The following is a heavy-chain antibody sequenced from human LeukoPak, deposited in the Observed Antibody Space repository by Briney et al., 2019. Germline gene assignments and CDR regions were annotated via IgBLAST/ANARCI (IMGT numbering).Heavy chain of an antibody. CDR2: MNPNSGGT. D-gene: IGHD2-2*01. Sequence: ASVKVSCKASGYTFTGYYMHWVRQAPGQGLEWMGWMNPNSGGTNYAQNFQGRVPMTRDTSISTAYMELSRLTSDDTAVYYCARGGVVAAAIEGDPPRRFAYWGQGTLVTVSS. V-gene: IGHV1-2*02. J-gene: IGHJ4*02. CDR1: GYTFTGYY. CDR3: ARGGVVAAAIEGDPPRRFAY.